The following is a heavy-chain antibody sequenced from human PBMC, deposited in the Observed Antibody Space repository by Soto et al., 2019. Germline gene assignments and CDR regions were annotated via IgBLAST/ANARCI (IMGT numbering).Heavy chain of an antibody. CDR3: ATNLYYDLWPDYYGMDV. J-gene: IGHJ6*02. CDR1: GGSFSGYY. V-gene: IGHV4-34*01. Sequence: PSETLSLTCAVYGGSFSGYYWSWIRQPPGKGLEWIGEINHSGSTNYNPSLKSRVTISVDTSKNQFSLKLSSVTAADTAVYYCATNLYYDLWPDYYGMDVWGQGTTVTVYS. CDR2: INHSGST. D-gene: IGHD3-3*01.